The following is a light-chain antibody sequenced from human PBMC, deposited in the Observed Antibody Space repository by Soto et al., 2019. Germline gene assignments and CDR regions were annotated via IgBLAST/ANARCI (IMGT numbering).Light chain of an antibody. CDR1: QSVSSSY. V-gene: IGKV3-20*01. CDR2: GAS. Sequence: EIVLTQSPGTLSLSPGERATLSCRASQSVSSSYLAWYQQTPGQAPRLLIYGASSRAAGIPDRFSGSGSGTDFTLTITGLEPEDFAVYYCQQYGSSPFTFGPGTKVDI. CDR3: QQYGSSPFT. J-gene: IGKJ3*01.